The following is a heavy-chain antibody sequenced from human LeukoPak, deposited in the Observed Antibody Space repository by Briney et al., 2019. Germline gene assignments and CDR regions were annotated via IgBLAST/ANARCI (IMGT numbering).Heavy chain of an antibody. CDR1: GFTFSSYG. D-gene: IGHD6-13*01. CDR2: ISYDGSNK. J-gene: IGHJ4*02. Sequence: PGRSLRLSRAASGFTFSSYGMHWVRQAPGKGLEWVAVISYDGSNKYYADSVKGRFTISRDNSKNTLYLQMNSLRAEDTAVYYCAKQRRSSWYSPFDYWGQGTLVTVSS. V-gene: IGHV3-30*18. CDR3: AKQRRSSWYSPFDY.